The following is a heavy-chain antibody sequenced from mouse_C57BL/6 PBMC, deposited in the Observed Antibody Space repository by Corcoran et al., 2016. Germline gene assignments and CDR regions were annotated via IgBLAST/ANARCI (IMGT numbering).Heavy chain of an antibody. CDR1: GYTFTDYY. J-gene: IGHJ2*01. D-gene: IGHD3-2*02. Sequence: QVQLKQSGAELVRPGASVKLSCKASGYTFTDYYINWVKQRPGQGLEWIARIYPGSGNTYYNEKFKGKATLTAEKSSSTAYMQLSSLTSEDSAVYFCARDSSGYGDYWGQGTTLTVSS. CDR3: ARDSSGYGDY. CDR2: IYPGSGNT. V-gene: IGHV1-76*01.